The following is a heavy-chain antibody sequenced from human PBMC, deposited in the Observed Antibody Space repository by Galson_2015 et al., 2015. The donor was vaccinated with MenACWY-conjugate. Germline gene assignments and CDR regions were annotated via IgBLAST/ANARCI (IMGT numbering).Heavy chain of an antibody. J-gene: IGHJ4*02. V-gene: IGHV2-5*02. CDR1: GFSLTTSGLG. CDR3: AHRRGGYNGGWNGGDFDH. D-gene: IGHD6-19*01. Sequence: PALVKPTQTLTLTCSFSGFSLTTSGLGVGWIRQPPGKAPEWLAVIYWDDDKFYSPSLMSRLSITKDTSNNQVVLTMTNMDPMDTGTYYCAHRRGGYNGGWNGGDFDHWGQGTLVTVSS. CDR2: IYWDDDK.